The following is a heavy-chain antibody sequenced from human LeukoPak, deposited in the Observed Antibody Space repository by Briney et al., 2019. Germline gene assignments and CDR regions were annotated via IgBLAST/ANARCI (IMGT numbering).Heavy chain of an antibody. V-gene: IGHV4-59*01. Sequence: SETLSLTSTVSGGSISSYFWSWIRQPPGKTLEWIGYISYSGSTNYDPSLKSRVTISVATSKNQFSLKLTSVSAADTAVYYCARADTHHIHSSSWHFDYWGQGTLVTVSP. D-gene: IGHD6-13*01. CDR2: ISYSGST. CDR3: ARADTHHIHSSSWHFDY. CDR1: GGSISSYF. J-gene: IGHJ4*02.